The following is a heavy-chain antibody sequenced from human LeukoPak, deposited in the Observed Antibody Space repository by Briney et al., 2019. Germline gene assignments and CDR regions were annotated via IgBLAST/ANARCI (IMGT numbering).Heavy chain of an antibody. CDR3: ARDELYTVTTEHFDY. V-gene: IGHV3-30*04. J-gene: IGHJ4*02. CDR2: ISDDGDNE. Sequence: GGSLRLSCAASGFTFRSYVMNWVRQAPGKGLEWVAVISDDGDNEYYAASVKGRFTISRDNSKNTLYLQMNSLRAGDTAVYYCARDELYTVTTEHFDYWGQGTLVTVSS. CDR1: GFTFRSYV. D-gene: IGHD4-11*01.